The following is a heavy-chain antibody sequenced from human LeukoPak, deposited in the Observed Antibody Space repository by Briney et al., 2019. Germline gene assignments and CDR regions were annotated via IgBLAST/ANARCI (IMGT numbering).Heavy chain of an antibody. D-gene: IGHD1-26*01. V-gene: IGHV3-30-3*01. CDR2: ISYDGSNK. CDR1: GFTFSSYA. CDR3: ARGIDLGDLDY. J-gene: IGHJ4*02. Sequence: GGSLRLSCAASGFTFSSYAMHWVRQAPGKGLEWVAVISYDGSNKYYADSVKGRFTISRDNSKNTLYLQMNSLRAEDTAVYYCARGIDLGDLDYWGQGTLVTVSS.